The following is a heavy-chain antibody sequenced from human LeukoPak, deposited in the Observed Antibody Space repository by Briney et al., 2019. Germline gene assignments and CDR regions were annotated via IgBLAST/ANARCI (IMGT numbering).Heavy chain of an antibody. V-gene: IGHV3-30-3*01. J-gene: IGHJ4*02. CDR2: ISYDGSNK. Sequence: GGSLRLSCAASGFTFSSYAMHWVRQAPGKGLEWVAVISYDGSNKYYADSVKGRFTISRDNSKNTLYLQMSSLRAEDTAVYYCARDLAEIRLRFDYWGQGTLVTVSS. D-gene: IGHD3-3*02. CDR3: ARDLAEIRLRFDY. CDR1: GFTFSSYA.